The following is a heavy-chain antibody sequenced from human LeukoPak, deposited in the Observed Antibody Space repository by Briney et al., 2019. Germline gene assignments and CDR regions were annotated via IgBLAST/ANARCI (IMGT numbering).Heavy chain of an antibody. CDR2: ISGSGGGT. Sequence: GGSLRPSCAASGFTFSSYAMSWVRQAPGKGLEWVSAISGSGGGTYYADSVKGRFTISRDNSKNTLHLQMSSLRTEDTAVYYCAKYGGNVVDYWGQGTLVTVSS. V-gene: IGHV3-23*01. CDR3: AKYGGNVVDY. D-gene: IGHD4-23*01. CDR1: GFTFSSYA. J-gene: IGHJ4*02.